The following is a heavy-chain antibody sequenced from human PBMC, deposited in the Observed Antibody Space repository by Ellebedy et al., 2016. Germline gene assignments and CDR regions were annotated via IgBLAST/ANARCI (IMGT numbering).Heavy chain of an antibody. CDR2: IYYSGST. Sequence: SETLSLTXTVSGGSISSYYWSWIRQPPGKGLEWIGYIYYSGSTNYNPSLKSRVTISVDTSKNQFSLKLSSVTAADTATYYCARDHDTNYGGYFHYWGQGSLVTVSS. J-gene: IGHJ4*02. CDR3: ARDHDTNYGGYFHY. CDR1: GGSISSYY. V-gene: IGHV4-59*01. D-gene: IGHD4-23*01.